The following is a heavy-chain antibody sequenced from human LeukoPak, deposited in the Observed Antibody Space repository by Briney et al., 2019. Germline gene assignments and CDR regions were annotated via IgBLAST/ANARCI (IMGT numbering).Heavy chain of an antibody. J-gene: IGHJ4*02. CDR1: GYTFTSYV. CDR2: ISAYNGNT. V-gene: IGHV1-18*01. CDR3: ARDLSLVVPAANFDY. D-gene: IGHD2-2*01. Sequence: ASVKVSCKASGYTFTSYVISWVRQAPGQGLEWVGWISAYNGNTKYAQKLQGRVTMTTDTSTSTAYMELRGLRSDDTAVYYCARDLSLVVPAANFDYWGQGTLVTVSS.